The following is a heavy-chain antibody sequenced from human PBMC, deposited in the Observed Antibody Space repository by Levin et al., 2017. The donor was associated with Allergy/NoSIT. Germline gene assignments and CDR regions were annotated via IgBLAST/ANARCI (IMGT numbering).Heavy chain of an antibody. CDR2: INPSGGST. Sequence: ASVKVSCKASGYTFTSYYMHWVRQAPGQGLEWMGIINPSGGSTSYAQKFQGRVTMTRDTSTSTVYMELSSLRSEDTAVYDCAGGGGPGGYWFDPWGQGTLVTVAS. CDR1: GYTFTSYY. D-gene: IGHD3-10*01. CDR3: AGGGGPGGYWFDP. V-gene: IGHV1-46*01. J-gene: IGHJ5*02.